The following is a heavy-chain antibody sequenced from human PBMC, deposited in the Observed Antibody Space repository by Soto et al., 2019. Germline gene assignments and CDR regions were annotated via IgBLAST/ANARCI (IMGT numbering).Heavy chain of an antibody. J-gene: IGHJ6*02. V-gene: IGHV3-15*01. CDR2: IKSKTDGGTT. CDR3: TTGTNYGDYLGRSYYYYGMDV. Sequence: PGGSLRLSCAASGFTFSIHGMHWVRQAPGKGLECVGRIKSKTDGGTTDYAAPVKGRFTISRDDSKDTLYLQMNSLKTEDTAVYYCTTGTNYGDYLGRSYYYYGMDVWGQGTTVTVSS. CDR1: GFTFSIHG. D-gene: IGHD4-17*01.